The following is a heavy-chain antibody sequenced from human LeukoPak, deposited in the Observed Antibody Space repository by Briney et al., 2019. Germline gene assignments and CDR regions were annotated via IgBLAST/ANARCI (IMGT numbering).Heavy chain of an antibody. CDR2: IYHSGST. Sequence: SETLSLTCTVSGYSIRSGDYWGWIRQPPGKGLEWIGNIYHSGSTYYNPSLKSRVIISVDTSKNHFSLKLSSVTAADTAVYYCARVVFAPRTNWERLRYFDWLSRYWYFDLWGRGTLVTVSS. V-gene: IGHV4-38-2*02. CDR3: ARVVFAPRTNWERLRYFDWLSRYWYFDL. CDR1: GYSIRSGDY. D-gene: IGHD3-9*01. J-gene: IGHJ2*01.